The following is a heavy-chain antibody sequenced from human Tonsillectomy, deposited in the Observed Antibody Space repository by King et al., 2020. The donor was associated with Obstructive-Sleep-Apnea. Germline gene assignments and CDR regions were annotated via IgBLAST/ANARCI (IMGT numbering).Heavy chain of an antibody. Sequence: VQLQESGPGLVKPSETLSLTCTVSGGSISSYYWSWIRRPPGKGLEGIGYLYYSGSTYYNPSLKSRVTISVNTSKNQFSLKLSSVTAADTAVYYCARAEWEPGGFDYWGQGTLVTVSS. CDR3: ARAEWEPGGFDY. V-gene: IGHV4-59*01. CDR1: GGSISSYY. J-gene: IGHJ4*02. CDR2: LYYSGST. D-gene: IGHD1-26*01.